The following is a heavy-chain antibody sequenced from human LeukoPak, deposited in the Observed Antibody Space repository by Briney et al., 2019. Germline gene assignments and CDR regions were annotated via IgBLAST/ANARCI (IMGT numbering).Heavy chain of an antibody. CDR3: ARGWSGRFDY. Sequence: SETLSLTCAVYGGSFSGYYWSWIRQPPGKGLEWIGENTHSGSTNYSPSLKSRVNISVDTSKNQFSLNLTSVTAADTAVYYCARGWSGRFDYWGQGTLVTVSS. J-gene: IGHJ4*02. CDR1: GGSFSGYY. D-gene: IGHD3-10*01. CDR2: NTHSGST. V-gene: IGHV4-34*01.